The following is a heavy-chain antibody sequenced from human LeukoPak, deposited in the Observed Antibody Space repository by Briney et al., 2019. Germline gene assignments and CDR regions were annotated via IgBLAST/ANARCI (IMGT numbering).Heavy chain of an antibody. CDR1: GSSINNNF. D-gene: IGHD6-19*01. V-gene: IGHV4-59*08. J-gene: IGHJ4*02. Sequence: SSETLSLTRTVSGSSINNNFWTWIRQPPGKGLEWIGYIYSSGSANYNPSIKSRVIISGDTSKNQISLKLTSVTAADTAVYYCARHQWLGPFDYWGQGTLVTVSS. CDR3: ARHQWLGPFDY. CDR2: IYSSGSA.